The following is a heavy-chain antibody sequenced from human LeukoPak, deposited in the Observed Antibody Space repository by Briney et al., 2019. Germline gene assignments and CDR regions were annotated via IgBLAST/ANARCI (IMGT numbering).Heavy chain of an antibody. CDR2: IYSTGST. CDR3: ARGSLVRWNRARNWFDP. Sequence: SETLSLTCTVSGGSISNYFWSWIRQPPGKGLEYIGYIYSTGSTNYNPSLESRVTISLDTSKNQFSLKLSSVTAADTAVYYCARGSLVRWNRARNWFDPWGQGTLVTVSS. CDR1: GGSISNYF. J-gene: IGHJ5*02. V-gene: IGHV4-59*12. D-gene: IGHD3-10*01.